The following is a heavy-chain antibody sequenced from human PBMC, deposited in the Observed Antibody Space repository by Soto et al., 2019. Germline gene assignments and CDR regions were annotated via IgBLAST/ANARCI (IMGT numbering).Heavy chain of an antibody. Sequence: DVQLVESGGGLVKPGESLRLSCAASGFTFSDFDMNWVRQAPGKGLEWVSSISRAGSPIYYAASLMGRFTISRDDTKNSISPQASRLLPEDPGTYYCARDPNDCGDFNWFAPWGQGNRVTVSS. CDR2: ISRAGSPI. CDR3: ARDPNDCGDFNWFAP. J-gene: IGHJ5*02. D-gene: IGHD4-17*01. V-gene: IGHV3-21*02. CDR1: GFTFSDFD.